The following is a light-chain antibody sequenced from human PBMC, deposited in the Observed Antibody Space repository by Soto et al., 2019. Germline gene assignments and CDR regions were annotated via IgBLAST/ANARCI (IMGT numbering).Light chain of an antibody. CDR3: QQVNDYPHT. CDR1: QGISSH. Sequence: DIQWTQSPSFLSASIGDRVTITCRASQGISSHLAWYQQIPGKGPKLLIYAASTLQSGVPSRFSGSGSGTEFTLSISSLQPEDFATYYLQQVNDYPHTFGQGTKLQIK. CDR2: AAS. V-gene: IGKV1-9*01. J-gene: IGKJ2*01.